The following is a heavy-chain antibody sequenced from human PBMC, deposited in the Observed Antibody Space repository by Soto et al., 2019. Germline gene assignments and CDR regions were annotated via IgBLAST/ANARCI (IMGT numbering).Heavy chain of an antibody. CDR2: ITVRGEGT. V-gene: IGHV3-23*01. CDR3: VKSRAGDFDY. J-gene: IGHJ4*02. D-gene: IGHD6-19*01. CDR1: GFAFSSSV. Sequence: EVQLLESGGDLVQPGGSLRLSCAASGFAFSSSVMGWVRQAPGKGLEWVSTITVRGEGTFYADSVKGRFSISRDNSENTLSLQMNSLRPDDTATYYCVKSRAGDFDYWGQGTLVTVSS.